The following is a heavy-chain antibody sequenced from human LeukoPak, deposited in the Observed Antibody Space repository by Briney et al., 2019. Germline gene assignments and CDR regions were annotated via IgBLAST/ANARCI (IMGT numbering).Heavy chain of an antibody. J-gene: IGHJ4*02. CDR2: ISYDGSNK. D-gene: IGHD3-22*01. CDR3: ASSEDYYDSSGSYFDY. CDR1: GFTFSSYA. Sequence: GGSLRLSCAASGFTFSSYAMHWVRQAPGKGLEWVAVISYDGSNKYYADSVKGRFTIPRDNSKNTLYLQMNSLRAEDTAVYYCASSEDYYDSSGSYFDYWGQGTLVTVSS. V-gene: IGHV3-30*04.